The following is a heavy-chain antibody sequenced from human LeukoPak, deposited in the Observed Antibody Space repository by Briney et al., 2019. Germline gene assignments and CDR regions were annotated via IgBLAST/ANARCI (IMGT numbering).Heavy chain of an antibody. CDR2: INPNSGGI. J-gene: IGHJ5*02. CDR3: ARDLVAGTGNWFDP. D-gene: IGHD6-19*01. V-gene: IGHV1-2*02. Sequence: GASVKVSCKASGYSFTAYYMHWVRQAPGQGLEWMGWINPNSGGINYAQKFQGRVTMTRDTSISTAYMELSRLRSDDTAVYYCARDLVAGTGNWFDPWGQGTLVTVSS. CDR1: GYSFTAYY.